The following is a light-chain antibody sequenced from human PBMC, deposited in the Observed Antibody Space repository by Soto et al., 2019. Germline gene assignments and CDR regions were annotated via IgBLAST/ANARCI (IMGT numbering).Light chain of an antibody. J-gene: IGLJ1*01. CDR1: SSDVGGYNY. V-gene: IGLV2-14*01. CDR3: SSFRGSSTSYV. CDR2: DVS. Sequence: QSVLTQPASVSGSPGQSITISCTGTSSDVGGYNYVSWYQQHPGKAPKFMIYDVSNRPSGVSTRFSGSKSGNTASLTISGLQAEDEADYYCSSFRGSSTSYVFGIGTKVTVL.